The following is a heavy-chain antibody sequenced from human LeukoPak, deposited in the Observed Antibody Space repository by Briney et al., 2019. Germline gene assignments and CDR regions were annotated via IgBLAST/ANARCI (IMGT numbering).Heavy chain of an antibody. J-gene: IGHJ4*02. CDR3: AVDYDSSGYYYNY. CDR1: GFTFSSYA. CDR2: IYYSGTT. D-gene: IGHD3-22*01. Sequence: GSLRLSCAASGFTFSSYAMSWVRQAPGKGLEWIGSIYYSGTTYYNPSLKSRVTISVDTSKNQFSLKLSSVTAADTAVYYCAVDYDSSGYYYNYWGQGTLVTVSS. V-gene: IGHV4-59*05.